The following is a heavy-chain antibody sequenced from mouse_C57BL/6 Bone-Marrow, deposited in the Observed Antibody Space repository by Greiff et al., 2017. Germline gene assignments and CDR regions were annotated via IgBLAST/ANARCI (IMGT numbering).Heavy chain of an antibody. J-gene: IGHJ3*01. V-gene: IGHV7-4*01. CDR1: GFTFTDYY. Sequence: EVMLVESGGGLVQPGASLRLSCAASGFTFTDYYMSWVRQPPGKAPEWLALIRNKANGYTTEYTASVKGRFTISRDNSQHILYLHMNTLRAEDSATYYCVKAADSSGYWFAYWGQGTLVTVSA. CDR3: VKAADSSGYWFAY. CDR2: IRNKANGYTT. D-gene: IGHD3-2*02.